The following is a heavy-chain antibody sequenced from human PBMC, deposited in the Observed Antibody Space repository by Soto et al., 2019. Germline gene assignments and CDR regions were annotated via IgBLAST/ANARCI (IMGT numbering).Heavy chain of an antibody. D-gene: IGHD3-10*01. CDR3: AAGAPIKGWFGELSSFPFDY. J-gene: IGHJ4*01. V-gene: IGHV1-58*01. Sequence: GAPVKVSCKASGFTFTSSSVQGVRQARGQRLEWIGWIVVGSGNTNYAQKFQERVTITRDMSTSTAYMELSSLRSEDTAVYYCAAGAPIKGWFGELSSFPFDYWG. CDR1: GFTFTSSS. CDR2: IVVGSGNT.